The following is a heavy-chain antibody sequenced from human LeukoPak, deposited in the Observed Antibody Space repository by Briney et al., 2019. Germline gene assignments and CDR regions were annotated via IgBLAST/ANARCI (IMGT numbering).Heavy chain of an antibody. CDR3: ARKIDYGEVSSDY. CDR2: INSDGRST. CDR1: GYTFSSYA. D-gene: IGHD4-17*01. Sequence: GGSLRLSCAASGYTFSSYAMSWVRQAPGKGLVWVSRINSDGRSTRYADSVKGRFTISRDNAKNTLYLQMNSLRVEDTAVYYCARKIDYGEVSSDYWGQGTLVTVSS. J-gene: IGHJ4*02. V-gene: IGHV3-74*01.